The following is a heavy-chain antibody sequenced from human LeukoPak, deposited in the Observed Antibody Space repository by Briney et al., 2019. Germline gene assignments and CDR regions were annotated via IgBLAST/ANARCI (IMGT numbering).Heavy chain of an antibody. J-gene: IGHJ6*02. D-gene: IGHD2-15*01. Sequence: GGSLRLSCTASGYIFSDYYMIWLRQAPGKGLEWVSHISSSTDYTNYADSVKGRFTISRDNGKNSLSLQMNSLRAEDTAVYYCARDPQKINCSGGDCTKYYFHALDVWGQGTTVTVSS. CDR2: ISSSTDYT. V-gene: IGHV3-11*06. CDR3: ARDPQKINCSGGDCTKYYFHALDV. CDR1: GYIFSDYY.